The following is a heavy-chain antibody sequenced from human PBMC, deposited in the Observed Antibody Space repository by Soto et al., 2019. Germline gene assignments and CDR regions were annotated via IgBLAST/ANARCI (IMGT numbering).Heavy chain of an antibody. Sequence: NPSETLSLTCTVSGGSISSGAYYWSWIRQHPGKGLEWIGYIYYSGNTYYNPSLKSRVSISIDTSNNQFSLKMSSVTAADTAVYYCARDPRSASYHDYWGQGALVTVSS. J-gene: IGHJ4*02. CDR1: GGSISSGAYY. CDR2: IYYSGNT. V-gene: IGHV4-31*03. CDR3: ARDPRSASYHDY. D-gene: IGHD3-3*01.